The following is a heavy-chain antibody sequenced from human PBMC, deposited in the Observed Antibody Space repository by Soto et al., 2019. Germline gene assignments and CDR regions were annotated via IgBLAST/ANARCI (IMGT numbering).Heavy chain of an antibody. J-gene: IGHJ4*02. D-gene: IGHD3-22*01. V-gene: IGHV1-18*01. CDR2: ISAYNGNT. Sequence: QVQLVQSGAEVKKPGASVKVSCKASGYTFTSYGISWVRQAPGQGLEWMGWISAYNGNTNYAQKLQGRVTMTTDTSTSTAYMELRSLRSDDTAVYYCARGASSSGYYYVGDHYFDYWGQGTLVTVSS. CDR1: GYTFTSYG. CDR3: ARGASSSGYYYVGDHYFDY.